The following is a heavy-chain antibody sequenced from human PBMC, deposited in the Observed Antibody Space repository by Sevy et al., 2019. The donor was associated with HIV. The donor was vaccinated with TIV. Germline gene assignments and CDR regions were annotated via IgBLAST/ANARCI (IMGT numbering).Heavy chain of an antibody. V-gene: IGHV2-5*02. Sequence: SGPTLVKPTQTLTLTCTFSGFSLSTSGVGVGWIRQPPGKALEWLALIYWDDDKRYSPSLKSRLTITKDTSKNQVVLTMTNMDPVETATYYCAHRRFTVTPVIYFDYWGQGTLVTVSS. CDR3: AHRRFTVTPVIYFDY. CDR2: IYWDDDK. J-gene: IGHJ4*02. D-gene: IGHD4-4*01. CDR1: GFSLSTSGVG.